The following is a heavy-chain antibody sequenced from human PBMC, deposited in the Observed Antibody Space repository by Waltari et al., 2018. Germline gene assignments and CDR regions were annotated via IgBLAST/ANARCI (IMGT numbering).Heavy chain of an antibody. CDR1: GGSISSSSYY. CDR3: ASGYNWNAYYYYYGMDV. V-gene: IGHV4-39*07. CDR2: SYYSGST. J-gene: IGHJ6*02. Sequence: QLQLQESGPGLVKPSETLSLTCTVSGGSISSSSYYWGWIRQPPGKGLEWIGSSYYSGSTYYNPSLKSRVTISVDTSKNQFSLKLSSVTAADTAVYYCASGYNWNAYYYYYGMDVWGQGTTVTVSS. D-gene: IGHD1-20*01.